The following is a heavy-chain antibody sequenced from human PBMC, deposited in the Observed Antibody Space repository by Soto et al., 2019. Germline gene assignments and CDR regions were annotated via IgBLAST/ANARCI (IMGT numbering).Heavy chain of an antibody. J-gene: IGHJ3*01. CDR1: GGSFSGYY. Sequence: QVQLQQWGAGLLKPSETLSLTCAVYGGSFSGYYWSWIRQPPGKGLEWIGEINHSGSTNYNQSLKSRVTISVDTSNNQFALELSSVTAADTAVYYCARGEYSGYDHWGQGTMVTVSS. CDR2: INHSGST. D-gene: IGHD5-12*01. V-gene: IGHV4-34*01. CDR3: ARGEYSGYDH.